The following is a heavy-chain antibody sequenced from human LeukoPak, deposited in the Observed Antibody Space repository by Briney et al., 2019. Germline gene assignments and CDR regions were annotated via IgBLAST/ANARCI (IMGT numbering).Heavy chain of an antibody. CDR1: GYTFTGYY. Sequence: ASVKVSCKASGYTFTGYYMHWVRQAPGQGLEWMGWINPNSGGTNCAQKFQGRVTMTRDTSISTAYMELSRLRSDDTAVYYCARGYYDFWSGTVTSIDYWGQGTLVTVSS. D-gene: IGHD3-3*01. CDR3: ARGYYDFWSGTVTSIDY. V-gene: IGHV1-2*02. J-gene: IGHJ4*02. CDR2: INPNSGGT.